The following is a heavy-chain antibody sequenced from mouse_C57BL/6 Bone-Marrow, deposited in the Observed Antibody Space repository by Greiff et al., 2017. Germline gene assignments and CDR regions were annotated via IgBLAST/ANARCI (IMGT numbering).Heavy chain of an antibody. CDR2: ISSGGSYT. CDR3: ARRAYYSNYWFAY. D-gene: IGHD2-5*01. V-gene: IGHV5-6*01. J-gene: IGHJ3*01. Sequence: EVQGVESGGDLVKPGGSLKLSCAASGFTFSSYGMSWVRQTPDKRLEWVATISSGGSYTYYPDSVKGRFTISRDNAKNTLYLQRSSLKSEDTAMYYCARRAYYSNYWFAYWGQGTLVTVSA. CDR1: GFTFSSYG.